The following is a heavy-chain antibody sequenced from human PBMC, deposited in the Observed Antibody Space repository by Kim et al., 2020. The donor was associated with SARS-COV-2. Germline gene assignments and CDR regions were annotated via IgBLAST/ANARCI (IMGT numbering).Heavy chain of an antibody. CDR3: ASFVAAWISYQYYDLDL. CDR2: IKKDGSEK. Sequence: GGSLRLSCAASGFTFSTYWMSWVRQAPGKGLEWVANIKKDGSEKYYVDSVKGRFTISRDNAKNSLYLQMSGLRAEDTAVYYCASFVAAWISYQYYDLDL. CDR1: GFTFSTYW. J-gene: IGHJ6*01. V-gene: IGHV3-7*01. D-gene: IGHD5-12*01.